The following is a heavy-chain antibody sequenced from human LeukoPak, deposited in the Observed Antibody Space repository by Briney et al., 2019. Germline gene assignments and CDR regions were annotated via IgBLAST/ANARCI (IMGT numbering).Heavy chain of an antibody. CDR2: IYIDGNT. CDR1: GFTVGRNY. V-gene: IGHV3-66*01. J-gene: IGHJ4*02. CDR3: ARGDGYNFFDY. Sequence: PGGSLRLSYAASGFTVGRNYMSWVRQAPGKGLEWVSVIYIDGNTYYADSVRGRFTISRDNSKNTVYLQMNSLRAEDTAVYYCARGDGYNFFDYWGQGTLVTVSS. D-gene: IGHD5-24*01.